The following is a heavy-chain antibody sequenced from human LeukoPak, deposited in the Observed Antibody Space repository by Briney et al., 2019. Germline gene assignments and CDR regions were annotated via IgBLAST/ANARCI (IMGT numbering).Heavy chain of an antibody. CDR3: AKECSARNQFDY. V-gene: IGHV3-23*01. CDR1: GFTFSSYA. Sequence: GGSLRLSCAASGFTFSSYAMSWVRQAPGKGLECVSTVSDGGGNTYYADSVKGRFTISRDNSKNTLFLQMNSLRAEDTAVYYCAKECSARNQFDYWGQGTLVTVSS. J-gene: IGHJ4*02. CDR2: VSDGGGNT. D-gene: IGHD3-10*02.